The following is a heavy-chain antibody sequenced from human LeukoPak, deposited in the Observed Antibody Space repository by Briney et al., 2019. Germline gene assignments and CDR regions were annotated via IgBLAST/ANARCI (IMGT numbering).Heavy chain of an antibody. Sequence: GGSLRLSCAASGFTFSSYSMNWVRQAPGKGLEWVSYISRSSRTIYYADSVRGRFTISRDNAKNSLYLQMNSLRDEDTAVYYCAVFLEWQGATYYGMDVWGQGTTVTVSS. D-gene: IGHD3-3*01. CDR1: GFTFSSYS. V-gene: IGHV3-48*02. CDR2: ISRSSRTI. J-gene: IGHJ6*02. CDR3: AVFLEWQGATYYGMDV.